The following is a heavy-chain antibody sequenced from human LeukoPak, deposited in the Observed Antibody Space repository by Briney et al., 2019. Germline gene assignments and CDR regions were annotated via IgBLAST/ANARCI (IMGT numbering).Heavy chain of an antibody. J-gene: IGHJ6*03. CDR3: ARDDSSGWSYYYYYYMDV. D-gene: IGHD6-19*01. CDR2: IKQDGSEK. V-gene: IGHV3-7*01. Sequence: GGSLRLSCAASGFTFSSYWMSWVRQAPGKGLEWVANIKQDGSEKYYVDSVKGRFTISRDNAKNSLYLQMNSLRAEDTAVYYCARDDSSGWSYYYYYYMDVWGKGTTVTVSS. CDR1: GFTFSSYW.